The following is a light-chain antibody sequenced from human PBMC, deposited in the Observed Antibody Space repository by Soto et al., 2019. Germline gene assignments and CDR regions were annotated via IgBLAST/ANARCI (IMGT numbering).Light chain of an antibody. J-gene: IGKJ1*01. CDR3: QQYGSSPGT. V-gene: IGKV3-20*01. CDR2: GAS. Sequence: EIVLTQSPGTLSSSPGARATLSCRASQSVTSNYLAWYQQKPGQAPRLLFFGASIRATGLPDRFSGGGSGTDFTLTISRLEPEDSAVYYCQQYGSSPGTFGQGTKVEIK. CDR1: QSVTSNY.